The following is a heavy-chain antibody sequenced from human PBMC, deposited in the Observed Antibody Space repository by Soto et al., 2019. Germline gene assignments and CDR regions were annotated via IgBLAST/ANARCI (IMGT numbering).Heavy chain of an antibody. CDR1: GGTISSYT. CDR2: IIPILGIA. CDR3: ARYPGDGYERV. V-gene: IGHV1-69*02. D-gene: IGHD5-12*01. Sequence: QVQLVQSRAEVKKPGSSVKVSCKASGGTISSYTISWVRQAPGQGLEWMGRIIPILGIANYAQKFQGRVTITADKFTSTAYMELSSLRTEDTAVYYCARYPGDGYERVWGQGTLVTVSS. J-gene: IGHJ4*02.